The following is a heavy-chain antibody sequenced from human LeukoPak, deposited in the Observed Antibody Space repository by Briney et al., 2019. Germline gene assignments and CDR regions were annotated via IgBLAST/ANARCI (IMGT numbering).Heavy chain of an antibody. CDR3: ARDLGLTGAGYYYYMDV. CDR1: GGTFSSYA. CDR2: FIPIFGTA. D-gene: IGHD1-20*01. J-gene: IGHJ6*03. Sequence: SVKVSCKASGGTFSSYAISWVRQAPGQGLEWMGGFIPIFGTANYAQKFQGRVTITADESTSIAYMELSSLRSEDTAVYYCARDLGLTGAGYYYYMDVWGKGTTVTVSS. V-gene: IGHV1-69*13.